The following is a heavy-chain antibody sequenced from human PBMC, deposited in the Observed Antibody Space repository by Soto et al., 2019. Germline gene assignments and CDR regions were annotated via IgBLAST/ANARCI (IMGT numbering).Heavy chain of an antibody. CDR1: GFTFSHYA. CDR2: ISYDGGNE. CDR3: VKGGTTSAFSTFDI. V-gene: IGHV3-30*18. D-gene: IGHD1-1*01. J-gene: IGHJ3*02. Sequence: QVQLVESGGGVVQPGRSLRLSCAASGFTFSHYAFHWVRQARGKGLAWVAGISYDGGNEYYADSEKGRFTISRDSPKNTLYLQMNNLRPEDTAVYYCVKGGTTSAFSTFDIWGQGTVVTVSS.